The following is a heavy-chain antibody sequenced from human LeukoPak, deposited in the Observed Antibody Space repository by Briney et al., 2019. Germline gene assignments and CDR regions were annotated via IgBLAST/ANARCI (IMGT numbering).Heavy chain of an antibody. D-gene: IGHD2-8*02. CDR3: TKAPLRSCSGAFCYPFDY. Sequence: PGGSLRLSCEASGFTFNNNAMSWVRRTPGKGLRWVAATVGGRPDTYHADSVKGRFTVSRDDSRSTLFLQMNSLRVEDTAVYYCTKAPLRSCSGAFCYPFDYWGQGTLVTVSS. CDR2: TVGGRPDT. V-gene: IGHV3-23*01. J-gene: IGHJ4*02. CDR1: GFTFNNNA.